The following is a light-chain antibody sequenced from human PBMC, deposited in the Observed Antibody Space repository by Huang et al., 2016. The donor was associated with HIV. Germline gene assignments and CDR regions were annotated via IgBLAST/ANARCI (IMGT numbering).Light chain of an antibody. V-gene: IGKV2-28*01. Sequence: DIVMTQSPPSLPVTPGESASISCRSSQSLLDGNGYNYLDWYLQKPGQSPQLLIYLGSTRASGVPDRFSGSGSGTDFALKISRVEAEDVGIYYCMQTVQIPLTFGGGTKVDIK. CDR3: MQTVQIPLT. CDR2: LGS. J-gene: IGKJ4*01. CDR1: QSLLDGNGYNY.